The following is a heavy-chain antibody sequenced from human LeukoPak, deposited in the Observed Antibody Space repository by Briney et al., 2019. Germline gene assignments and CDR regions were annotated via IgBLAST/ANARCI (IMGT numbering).Heavy chain of an antibody. D-gene: IGHD6-19*01. V-gene: IGHV3-33*01. CDR1: GFTFSSYG. CDR3: AREVGSSGWYYFDY. J-gene: IGHJ4*02. CDR2: IWYDGSNK. Sequence: PGGSLRLSCAASGFTFSSYGMHWVRQAPGKGLEWVAVIWYDGSNKYYADSVKGRFTISRDNSKNTLYLQMNSLRAEDTAVYYCAREVGSSGWYYFDYWSQGTLVTVSS.